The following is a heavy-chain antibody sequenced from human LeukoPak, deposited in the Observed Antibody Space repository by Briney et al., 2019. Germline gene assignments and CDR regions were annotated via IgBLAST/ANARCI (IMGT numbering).Heavy chain of an antibody. Sequence: ASVKVSCKASGYTFIGYYLHWVRQAPGQGLEWMGWINPNSGGTNSAQKFQGRVTMTRDTSINTVYMELSRLRSDDTAVFYCARSVRGSYFGYWGQGTLVTVSS. D-gene: IGHD3-10*01. CDR1: GYTFIGYY. J-gene: IGHJ4*02. V-gene: IGHV1-2*02. CDR3: ARSVRGSYFGY. CDR2: INPNSGGT.